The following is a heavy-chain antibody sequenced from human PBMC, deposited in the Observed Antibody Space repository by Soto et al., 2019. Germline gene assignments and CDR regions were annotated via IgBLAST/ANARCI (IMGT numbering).Heavy chain of an antibody. V-gene: IGHV1-18*04. J-gene: IGHJ6*02. Sequence: ASVKVSCKASGYTFISHGITWVRQAPGQGLEWMGWISAYNGNTNYAQKFQGRVTMTTDTSTSTAYMELRSLRSDDTAVYYCARGDVGPDGNDYSDYDMDVWGQGTTVTVSS. CDR3: ARGDVGPDGNDYSDYDMDV. CDR2: ISAYNGNT. D-gene: IGHD5-12*01. CDR1: GYTFISHG.